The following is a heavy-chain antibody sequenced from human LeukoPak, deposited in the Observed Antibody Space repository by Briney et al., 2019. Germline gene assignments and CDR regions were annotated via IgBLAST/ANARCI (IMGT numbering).Heavy chain of an antibody. D-gene: IGHD1-26*01. CDR1: GDSVSSNSAA. CDR2: TYYRSKWYY. V-gene: IGHV6-1*01. CDR3: ARTPRAWEYFFDY. J-gene: IGHJ4*02. Sequence: SQTLSLTCAISGDSVSSNSAAWTWIRQSPSRGLEWLGRTYYRSKWYYDYAISVKSRVTINPDTSKNQFSLQLNSVTPEDTAVYYRARTPRAWEYFFDYWGQGTLVTVSS.